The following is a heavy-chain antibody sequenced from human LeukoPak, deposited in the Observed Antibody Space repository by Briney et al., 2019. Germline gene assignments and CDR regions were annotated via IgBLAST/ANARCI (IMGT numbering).Heavy chain of an antibody. J-gene: IGHJ3*02. CDR1: GFTFSSYG. CDR3: AKDIGYSYGFGAFDI. Sequence: PGGTLRLSCAASGFTFSSYGMSWVRQAPGKGLEWVSVISGSGGSTYYADSVKGRFTISRDNAKNSLYLQMNSLRAEDMALYYCAKDIGYSYGFGAFDIWGQGTMVTVSS. V-gene: IGHV3-23*01. D-gene: IGHD5-18*01. CDR2: ISGSGGST.